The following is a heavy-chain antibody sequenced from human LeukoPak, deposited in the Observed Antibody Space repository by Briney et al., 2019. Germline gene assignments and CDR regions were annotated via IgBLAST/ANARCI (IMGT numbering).Heavy chain of an antibody. D-gene: IGHD2-2*01. CDR3: VRLDCSSTSCYFDY. CDR2: TRNKANSYTT. Sequence: GGSLRLSCAASGFTFSDHYMDWVRQAPGKGLEWVGRTRNKANSYTTEYAASVKGRFTISRDDSKNSLYLQMNSLKTEDTAVYYCVRLDCSSTSCYFDYWGQGTLVTVSS. V-gene: IGHV3-72*01. J-gene: IGHJ4*02. CDR1: GFTFSDHY.